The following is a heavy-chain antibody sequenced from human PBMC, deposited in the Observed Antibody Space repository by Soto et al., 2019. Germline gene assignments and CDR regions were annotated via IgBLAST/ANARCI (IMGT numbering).Heavy chain of an antibody. V-gene: IGHV1-18*04. CDR2: ISAYNGNT. D-gene: IGHD4-17*01. CDR1: GYTFTSYG. CDR3: ARGPDLDYGDYYLDY. J-gene: IGHJ4*02. Sequence: GASVKVSCKASGYTFTSYGISWVRQAPGQGLEWMGWISAYNGNTNYAQKLQGRVTMTTDTSTSTAYMELRSLRSDDTAVYYCARGPDLDYGDYYLDYWGQGTLVTVSS.